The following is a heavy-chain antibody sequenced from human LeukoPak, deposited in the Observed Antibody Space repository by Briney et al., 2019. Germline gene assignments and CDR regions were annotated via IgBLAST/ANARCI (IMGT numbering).Heavy chain of an antibody. CDR2: INHSGST. J-gene: IGHJ5*02. V-gene: IGHV4-34*01. CDR1: GGSFSGYY. CDR3: ARGYFSSWYCNWFDP. Sequence: PSETLSLTCAVYGGSFSGYYWSWIRQLPGKGLEWIGEINHSGSTNYNPSLKSRVTISVDTSKNQFSLELSSVTAADTAVYYCARGYFSSWYCNWFDPWGQGTRVTVSS. D-gene: IGHD6-13*01.